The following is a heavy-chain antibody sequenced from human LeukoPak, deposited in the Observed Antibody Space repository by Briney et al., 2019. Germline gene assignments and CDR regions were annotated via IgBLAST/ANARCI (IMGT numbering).Heavy chain of an antibody. Sequence: SETLSLTCAVYGGSFSGYYWSWIRQPPGKGLEWIGEINHSGSTNYNPSLKSRVTISVDTSKNQFSLKLSSVTAADTAVYYCARATIFGVVSPYYGMDVWGQGTTVTVSS. CDR3: ARATIFGVVSPYYGMDV. D-gene: IGHD3-3*01. V-gene: IGHV4-34*01. CDR2: INHSGST. CDR1: GGSFSGYY. J-gene: IGHJ6*02.